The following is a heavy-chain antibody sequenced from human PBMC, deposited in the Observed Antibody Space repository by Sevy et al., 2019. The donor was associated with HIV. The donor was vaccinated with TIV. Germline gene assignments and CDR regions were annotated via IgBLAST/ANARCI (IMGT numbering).Heavy chain of an antibody. CDR1: GVTFNSYA. J-gene: IGHJ4*02. V-gene: IGHV1-69*13. CDR3: TRGVIKIIGGGYYFDY. CDR2: IIPMFGTT. Sequence: ASVKVSCKASGVTFNSYAFHWVRQAPGQGLEWMGGIIPMFGTTDYAQKFQGRVTISADESTSTVYMEQSSLRSEDTAVYYCTRGVIKIIGGGYYFDYWGQGTLVTVSS. D-gene: IGHD3-10*01.